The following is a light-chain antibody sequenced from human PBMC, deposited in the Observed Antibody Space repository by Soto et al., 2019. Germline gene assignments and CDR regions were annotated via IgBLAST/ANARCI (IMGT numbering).Light chain of an antibody. Sequence: EIVMTQSPATLSVPPGERATLYCRASQSVGANLAWYQQKPGQAPRLLIYRASTRATGIPSTFSGSGSGTEFTLTFSSLQSEDFAVYYCQQYSDWPWTFGQGTKVEIK. CDR3: QQYSDWPWT. J-gene: IGKJ1*01. V-gene: IGKV3-15*01. CDR2: RAS. CDR1: QSVGAN.